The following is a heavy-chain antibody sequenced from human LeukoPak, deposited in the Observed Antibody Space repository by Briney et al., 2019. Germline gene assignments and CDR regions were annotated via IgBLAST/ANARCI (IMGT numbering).Heavy chain of an antibody. Sequence: PGGSLRLSFAASGFTFSNYAMSWVRQAPGRGLEWVSAISGSGGSTYYADSVKGRFTISRDNSKNTLYLQMNSLRAEDTAVYYCAKQQGIAAAGTDYWGQGTLVTVSS. CDR3: AKQQGIAAAGTDY. CDR2: ISGSGGST. J-gene: IGHJ4*02. D-gene: IGHD6-13*01. V-gene: IGHV3-23*01. CDR1: GFTFSNYA.